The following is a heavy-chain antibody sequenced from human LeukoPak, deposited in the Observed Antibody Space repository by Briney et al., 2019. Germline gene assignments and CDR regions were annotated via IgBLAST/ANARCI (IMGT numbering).Heavy chain of an antibody. Sequence: PGGSLRLSCAASGFTFSSYEMNWVRQAPGKGLEWVSYISSSGSTIYYADSVKGRFTISRDNAKNSLYLQMNSLRAEDTAVYYCARGPITLKRNYFDYWGQGTLVTVSS. CDR3: ARGPITLKRNYFDY. D-gene: IGHD5-24*01. J-gene: IGHJ4*02. V-gene: IGHV3-48*03. CDR2: ISSSGSTI. CDR1: GFTFSSYE.